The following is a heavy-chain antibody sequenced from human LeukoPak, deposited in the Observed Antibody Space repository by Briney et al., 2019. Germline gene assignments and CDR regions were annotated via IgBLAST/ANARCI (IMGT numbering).Heavy chain of an antibody. J-gene: IGHJ6*03. V-gene: IGHV1-69*05. D-gene: IGHD2/OR15-2a*01. CDR3: ARVTTVYYYYYMDV. Sequence: GASVKVSCKASGGTFSSYAISWVRQAPGQGLEWMGGIIPIFGTANYAQKFQGRVTITTDESTSTAYMELSSLRSEDTAVYYCARVTTVYYYYYMDVWGKGTTVPVSS. CDR1: GGTFSSYA. CDR2: IIPIFGTA.